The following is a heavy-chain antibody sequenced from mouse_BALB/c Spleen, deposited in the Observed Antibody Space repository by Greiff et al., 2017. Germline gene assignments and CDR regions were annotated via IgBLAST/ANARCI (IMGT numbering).Heavy chain of an antibody. D-gene: IGHD2-4*01. V-gene: IGHV1-80*01. Sequence: VQLQQSGAELVRPGSSVKISCKASGYAFSSYWMNWVKQRPGQGLEWIGQIYPGDGDTNYNGKFKGKATLTADKSSSTAYMQLSSLTSEDSAVYFCARGNDYDEGAFAYWGQGTLVTVSA. CDR3: ARGNDYDEGAFAY. CDR2: IYPGDGDT. J-gene: IGHJ3*01. CDR1: GYAFSSYW.